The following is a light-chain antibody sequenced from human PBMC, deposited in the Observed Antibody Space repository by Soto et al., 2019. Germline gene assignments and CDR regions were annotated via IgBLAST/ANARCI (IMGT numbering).Light chain of an antibody. J-gene: IGKJ4*01. Sequence: EIVLTKSPGTLSLSPGEGATLSCRASQSVSSSYLAWYQQKPGQAPRLLIYGASSRATGIPERFSGSGSGTDFTLTISRLEPEDFAVYYCKQCSNWPPRLTFGGGTKVDIX. CDR1: QSVSSSY. V-gene: IGKV3D-20*02. CDR3: KQCSNWPPRLT. CDR2: GAS.